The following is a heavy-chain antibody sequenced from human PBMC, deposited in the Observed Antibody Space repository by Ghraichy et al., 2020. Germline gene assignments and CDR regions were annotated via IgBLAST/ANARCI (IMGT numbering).Heavy chain of an antibody. D-gene: IGHD6-13*01. V-gene: IGHV3-30-3*01. CDR1: GFTFRTYA. Sequence: GGSLRLSCAASGFTFRTYAMHWVRQAPGKGLEWVALISYDGSKKYYADSVKGRFTISRDNSRNTLYLQMNSLRAEDTALYYCARVAGIESYCDYWGHRDLVTVSS. CDR3: ARVAGIESYCDY. CDR2: ISYDGSKK. J-gene: IGHJ4*01.